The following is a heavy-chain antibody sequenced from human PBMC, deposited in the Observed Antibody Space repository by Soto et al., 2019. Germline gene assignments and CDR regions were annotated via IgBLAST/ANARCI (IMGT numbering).Heavy chain of an antibody. CDR3: ATSSVSRLLNHWYFDL. J-gene: IGHJ2*01. CDR1: GGSISSSDYY. Sequence: QVHLQESGPGLVKPSETLSLTCTVSGGSISSSDYYWGWFRQPPGKGLEWIGSISFGVTTYYNPSLKSRLTISIDTSHNQSALNLYSVTAADTAVYYCATSSVSRLLNHWYFDLWGRGTLVAVSS. CDR2: ISFGVTT. V-gene: IGHV4-39*01.